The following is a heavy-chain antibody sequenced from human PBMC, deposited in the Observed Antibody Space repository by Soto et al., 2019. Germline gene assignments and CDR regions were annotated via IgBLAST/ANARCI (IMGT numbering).Heavy chain of an antibody. J-gene: IGHJ3*02. CDR2: IIPIFDIP. CDR3: AMGLGDCSSPNCYRAFDI. Sequence: SVKVSCKASGGTFRSNTISWVRQAPGQGPEWMGRIIPIFDIPNHAQWFQGTVTITADKSTSTAYMELSGLRSEDTAVYYCAMGLGDCSSPNCYRAFDIWGQGTMVTVSS. D-gene: IGHD2-2*01. CDR1: GGTFRSNT. V-gene: IGHV1-69*02.